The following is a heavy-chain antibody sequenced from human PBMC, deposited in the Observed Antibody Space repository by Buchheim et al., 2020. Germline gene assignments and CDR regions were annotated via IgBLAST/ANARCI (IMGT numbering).Heavy chain of an antibody. Sequence: QVQLVQSGAEVKKPGSSVKVSCKASGGTFSSYAISWVRQAPGQGLEWMGRIIPILGIANYAQKFQGRVTITADKSTTTAYMELSSMRSEDTAVYYCAREVDNCSGGSCPVPGEHHDAFDIWGQGT. D-gene: IGHD2-15*01. CDR3: AREVDNCSGGSCPVPGEHHDAFDI. V-gene: IGHV1-69*04. J-gene: IGHJ3*02. CDR2: IIPILGIA. CDR1: GGTFSSYA.